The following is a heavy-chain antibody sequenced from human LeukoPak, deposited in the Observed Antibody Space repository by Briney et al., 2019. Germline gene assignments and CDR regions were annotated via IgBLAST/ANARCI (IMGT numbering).Heavy chain of an antibody. D-gene: IGHD3-9*01. Sequence: GGSLRLSCAASGFTFSSYAMSWVRQAPGKGLEWVSAISGSGGSTYYADSVKGRFTISRDNAKNTLYLQMNSLRAEDTAVYYCARGGRDFDWFELPNWFDPWGQGTLVTVSS. J-gene: IGHJ5*02. CDR1: GFTFSSYA. CDR2: ISGSGGST. V-gene: IGHV3-23*01. CDR3: ARGGRDFDWFELPNWFDP.